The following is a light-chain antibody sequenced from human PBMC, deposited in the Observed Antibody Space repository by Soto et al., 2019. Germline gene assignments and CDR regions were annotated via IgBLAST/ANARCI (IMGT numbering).Light chain of an antibody. CDR3: HQSYDIPT. V-gene: IGKV1-39*01. J-gene: IGKJ5*01. CDR1: QSISSH. CDR2: AAS. Sequence: DIRMTQSPSSLSASVGDTVTITCRASQSISSHLNWYQQKPGKAPKLLIYAASSLQSGVPSRFSGSGSGTDFTLTVSSLQPEDFATYYCHQSYDIPTFGQGTRLEI.